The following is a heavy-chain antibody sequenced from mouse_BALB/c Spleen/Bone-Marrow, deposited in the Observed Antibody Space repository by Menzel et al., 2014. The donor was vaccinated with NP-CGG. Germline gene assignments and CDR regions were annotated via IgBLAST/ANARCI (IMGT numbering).Heavy chain of an antibody. V-gene: IGHV5-9-3*01. CDR2: ISSGGSYT. J-gene: IGHJ3*01. CDR1: GFTFXSYA. Sequence: EVHLVESGGGLVKPGGSLKLSCAASGFTFXSYAMSWVRQTPEKRLEWVATISSGGSYTYYPDSVKGRFTISRDNAKNTLYLQMSSLRSEDTAMYYCARPRFAYWGQGTLVTVSA. CDR3: ARPRFAY.